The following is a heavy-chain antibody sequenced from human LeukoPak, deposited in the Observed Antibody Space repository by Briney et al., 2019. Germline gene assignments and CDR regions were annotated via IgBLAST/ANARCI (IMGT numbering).Heavy chain of an antibody. CDR1: GGTFSSYA. V-gene: IGHV1-69*13. CDR2: IIPIFGTA. Sequence: ASVKVSCKASGGTFSSYAISWVRQAPGQGLEWMGGIIPIFGTANYAQKFQGRVTITADESTSTAYMELNSLRAEDTAVYYCARAPRIAVAGTDIDYWGQGTLVTVSS. CDR3: ARAPRIAVAGTDIDY. D-gene: IGHD6-19*01. J-gene: IGHJ4*02.